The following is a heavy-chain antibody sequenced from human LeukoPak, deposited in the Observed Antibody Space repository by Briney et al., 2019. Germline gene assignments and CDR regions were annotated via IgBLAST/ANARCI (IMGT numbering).Heavy chain of an antibody. CDR1: GFTFSSYS. V-gene: IGHV3-48*01. CDR2: ISSSSSTI. Sequence: QPGGSLRLSCAASGFTFSSYSMNWVRQAPGKGLEWVSYISSSSSTIYYADSVKGRFTISRDNSKNTLYLQMNSLRAEDTAVYYCARVFRSRVGAFDIWGQGTMVTVSS. CDR3: ARVFRSRVGAFDI. D-gene: IGHD2-15*01. J-gene: IGHJ3*02.